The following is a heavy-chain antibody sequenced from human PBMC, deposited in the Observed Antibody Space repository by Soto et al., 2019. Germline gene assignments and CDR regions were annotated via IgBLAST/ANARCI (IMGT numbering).Heavy chain of an antibody. D-gene: IGHD3-10*01. J-gene: IGHJ6*02. Sequence: GGSLRLSCAASGFTFSSYAMHWVRQAPGKGLEWVAVISYDGSNKYYADSVKGRFTISRDNSKNTLYLQMNSLRAEDTAVYYCARDKESVWFGEYYYYYGMDVWGQGTAVTVSS. CDR1: GFTFSSYA. CDR2: ISYDGSNK. CDR3: ARDKESVWFGEYYYYYGMDV. V-gene: IGHV3-30-3*01.